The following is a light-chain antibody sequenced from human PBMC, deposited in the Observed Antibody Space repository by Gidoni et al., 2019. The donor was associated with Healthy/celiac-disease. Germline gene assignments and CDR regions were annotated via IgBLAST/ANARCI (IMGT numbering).Light chain of an antibody. J-gene: IGKJ1*01. CDR2: DAS. CDR3: QQYNSYSET. V-gene: IGKV1-5*01. Sequence: DIQMTQSPSTLAASVGYSGTITCLASQSISSWLAWYQQKPGKAPKLLIYDASSLASGVPSRFSGSGSWTEFTLTISSLQPDDFATYYCQQYNSYSETFGQGTKVEIK. CDR1: QSISSW.